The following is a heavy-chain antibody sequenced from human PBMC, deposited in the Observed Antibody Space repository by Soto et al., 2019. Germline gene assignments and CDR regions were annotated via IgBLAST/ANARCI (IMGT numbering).Heavy chain of an antibody. V-gene: IGHV3-23*01. CDR3: ARRVTACKGSPPDF. CDR1: GFTFSSFA. CDR2: ISGSGGST. D-gene: IGHD2-8*01. J-gene: IGHJ4*02. Sequence: EMQLLESGGGLVQPGGYLRLSFAASGFTFSSFAMSLVRQAPGKGRDWVSAISGSGGSTYSADSVKGRFTISRDTSKNTLYLQMSSLRAEDTAVYYCARRVTACKGSPPDFWGQGSLVNVSS.